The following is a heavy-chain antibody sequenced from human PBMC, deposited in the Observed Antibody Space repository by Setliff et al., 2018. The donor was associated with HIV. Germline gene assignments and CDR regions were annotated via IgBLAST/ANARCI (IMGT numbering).Heavy chain of an antibody. CDR2: INPSGGSA. V-gene: IGHV1-46*01. CDR3: ARDGGDGSGYYYADY. CDR1: GYTFTRNQ. Sequence: ASVKVSCKASGYTFTRNQIHWVRQAPGQGLEWMGIINPSGGSAAYAEKFRGRVTMTSDTSTNTVYMELRSLRSEETAVLHCARDGGDGSGYYYADYWGQGTLVTVSS. J-gene: IGHJ4*02. D-gene: IGHD3-22*01.